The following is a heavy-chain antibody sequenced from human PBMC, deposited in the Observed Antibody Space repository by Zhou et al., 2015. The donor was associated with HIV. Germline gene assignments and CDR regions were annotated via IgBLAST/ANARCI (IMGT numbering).Heavy chain of an antibody. CDR1: GFNFNTFG. J-gene: IGHJ6*02. CDR3: ARSFVVTVSDPAISHYYGMDV. D-gene: IGHD2-8*01. CDR2: IWFDGSHK. V-gene: IGHV3-33*01. Sequence: QLKQSGGGVVKPGRSLTLSCVASGFNFNTFGIHWLRQAPGKGLEWVALIWFDGSHKYYAESVKGRFTISKDIAKNSLYLQMNSLRDEDTALYYCARSFVVTVSDPAISHYYGMDVWGQGTTVTVFS.